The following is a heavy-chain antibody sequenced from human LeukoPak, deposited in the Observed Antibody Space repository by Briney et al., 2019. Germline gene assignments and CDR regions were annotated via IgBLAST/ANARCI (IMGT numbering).Heavy chain of an antibody. J-gene: IGHJ6*03. CDR1: GFTFSTYW. Sequence: GGSLRLSCAASGFTFSTYWMNWVRQSPGKGLEWVATIKEDGSKKYYADSVKGRFTISRDNSKNTLYLQMNSLRAEDTAVYYCAKGGAVRGVFYYYYYMDVWGKGTTVTVSS. D-gene: IGHD3-10*01. V-gene: IGHV3-7*01. CDR3: AKGGAVRGVFYYYYYMDV. CDR2: IKEDGSKK.